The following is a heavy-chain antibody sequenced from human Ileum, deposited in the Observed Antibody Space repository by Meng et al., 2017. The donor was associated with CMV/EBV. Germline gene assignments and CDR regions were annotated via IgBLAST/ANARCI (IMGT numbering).Heavy chain of an antibody. CDR3: ARGPYSSSWSSFDY. D-gene: IGHD6-13*01. CDR1: RGPISSGS. Sequence: QWSGPGLGKPSETLSRTCNASRGPISSGSGSWIRQAAGKGLEWIGRIYTSGSTTYNPSLKSRVTMSVDTSKTQSSLKLSSVTAADTAVYYCARGPYSSSWSSFDYWGQGTLVTVSS. CDR2: IYTSGST. J-gene: IGHJ4*02. V-gene: IGHV4-4*07.